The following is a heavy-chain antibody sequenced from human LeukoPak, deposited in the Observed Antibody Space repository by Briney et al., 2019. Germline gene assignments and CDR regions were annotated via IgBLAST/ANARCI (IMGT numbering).Heavy chain of an antibody. J-gene: IGHJ2*01. CDR2: IYHSGST. CDR1: GFSFSSYA. Sequence: PGGSLRLSCAASGFSFSSYAMNWVRQAPGKGLEWIGSIYHSGSTNYNPSLKSRVTISVDTSKNQFSLKLSSVTAADTAVYYCARGRIAARLLARYFGLWGRGTLVTVSS. D-gene: IGHD6-6*01. CDR3: ARGRIAARLLARYFGL. V-gene: IGHV4-34*01.